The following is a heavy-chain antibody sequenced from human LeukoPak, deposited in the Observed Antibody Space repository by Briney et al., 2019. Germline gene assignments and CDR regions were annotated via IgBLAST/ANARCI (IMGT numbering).Heavy chain of an antibody. Sequence: SETLPLTCTVSGGSISSSSYYWGWIRQPPGKGLEWIGSIYYSGSTYYNPSLKSRVTISVDTSKNQFSLKLSSVTAADTAVYYCARRNGDPAAGTVWFDPWGQGILVTVSS. CDR3: ARRNGDPAAGTVWFDP. CDR2: IYYSGST. CDR1: GGSISSSSYY. J-gene: IGHJ5*02. D-gene: IGHD6-13*01. V-gene: IGHV4-39*01.